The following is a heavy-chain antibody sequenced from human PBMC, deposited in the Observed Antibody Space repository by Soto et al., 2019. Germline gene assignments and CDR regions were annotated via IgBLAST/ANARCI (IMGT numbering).Heavy chain of an antibody. CDR1: GYTFTSYG. CDR2: INAGNGNT. Sequence: QIQLMQSGAEVKKPGASVKVSCKASGYTFTSYGIHWVRQAPGQRLEWTGWINAGNGNTKYSEKFQGRVTITRDTSASTAYLELSSLRSEETAVYYCARDPNDSSAYYHLYYYGMDVWGQGTTVTVSS. CDR3: ARDPNDSSAYYHLYYYGMDV. D-gene: IGHD3-22*01. J-gene: IGHJ6*02. V-gene: IGHV1-3*01.